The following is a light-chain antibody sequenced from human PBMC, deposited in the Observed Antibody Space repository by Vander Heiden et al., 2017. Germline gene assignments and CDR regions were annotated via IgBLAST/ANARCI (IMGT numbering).Light chain of an antibody. V-gene: IGKV3-11*01. CDR1: QSVSNY. CDR3: QQRSNWLWT. CDR2: DTS. Sequence: EIVLTQSPATLSSSPGERATLYCRASQSVSNYLAWYQQKPGQAPRLLICDTSKRATGIPARFSGSGSGTDFTLTISSLEPEDFAVYYCQQRSNWLWTFGQGTKVEIK. J-gene: IGKJ1*01.